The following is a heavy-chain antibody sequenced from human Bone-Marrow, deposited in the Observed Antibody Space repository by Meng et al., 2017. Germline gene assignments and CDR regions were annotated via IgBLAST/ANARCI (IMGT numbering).Heavy chain of an antibody. J-gene: IGHJ6*02. Sequence: SSVKVSCKASGGTFRRYAICWVRQAPGQGLEWMGGIIPIFGTANYAQKFQGRVTIPADESTSTAYMELSSLRSEDTAVYYCARGEDSSQFYYYCDYGMDVWGQGTTVTVSS. V-gene: IGHV1-69*13. D-gene: IGHD6-6*01. CDR1: GGTFRRYA. CDR3: ARGEDSSQFYYYCDYGMDV. CDR2: IIPIFGTA.